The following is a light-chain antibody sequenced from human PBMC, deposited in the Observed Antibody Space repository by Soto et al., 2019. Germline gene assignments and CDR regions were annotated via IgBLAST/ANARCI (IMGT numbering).Light chain of an antibody. V-gene: IGKV3-20*01. CDR1: QSVSNNY. J-gene: IGKJ5*01. Sequence: EIVLTHSPGTLSLSPCERATLSSSASQSVSNNYLAWYQQKPGQAPRLLIYGASNRATGIPDRFSGSGSGTDFSLTIRRLEPEDFALYYCQQYVGSPITFGQGTRLEIK. CDR3: QQYVGSPIT. CDR2: GAS.